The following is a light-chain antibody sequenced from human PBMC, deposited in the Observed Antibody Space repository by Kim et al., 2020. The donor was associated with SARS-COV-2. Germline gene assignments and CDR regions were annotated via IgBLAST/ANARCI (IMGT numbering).Light chain of an antibody. CDR1: QSVLYNSDNKNY. Sequence: DIVMTQSPDSLAVSLGERATINCKSSQSVLYNSDNKNYLAWFQQKPGHPPKLLIYWTSIRESGVPDRFSGSGSGTDFTLTISSLQAEDVAVYYCQQFYSTPWTFGRGTKVDIK. CDR2: WTS. V-gene: IGKV4-1*01. J-gene: IGKJ1*01. CDR3: QQFYSTPWT.